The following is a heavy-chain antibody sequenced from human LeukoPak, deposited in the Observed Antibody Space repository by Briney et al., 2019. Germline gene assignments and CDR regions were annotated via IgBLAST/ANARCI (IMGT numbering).Heavy chain of an antibody. J-gene: IGHJ3*02. V-gene: IGHV3-21*01. CDR1: GFTFSSYG. D-gene: IGHD3-10*01. CDR3: ARVHLWFGEEEYAFDI. CDR2: ISSSSSYI. Sequence: GGSLRLSCAASGFTFSSYGMHWVRQAPGKGLEWVSSISSSSSYIYYADSVKGRFTISRDNAKNSLYLQMNSLRAEDTAVYYCARVHLWFGEEEYAFDIWGQGTMVTVSS.